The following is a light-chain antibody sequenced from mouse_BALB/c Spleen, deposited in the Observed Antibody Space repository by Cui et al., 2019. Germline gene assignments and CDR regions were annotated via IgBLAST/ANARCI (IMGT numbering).Light chain of an antibody. CDR1: QSIVDY. J-gene: IGKJ5*01. Sequence: DIVMTASLATLFVTPGDRVSLSCRAIQSIVDYLHWYQQKSHESPRLLINYASHSISGVPSRFSGSGSGSDFTLSISSVEPEDVGVYYCQNGHSFPLTFGAGTKLELK. V-gene: IGKV5-39*01. CDR2: YAS. CDR3: QNGHSFPLT.